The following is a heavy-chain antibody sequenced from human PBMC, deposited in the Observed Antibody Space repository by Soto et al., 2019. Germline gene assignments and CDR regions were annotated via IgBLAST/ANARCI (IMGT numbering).Heavy chain of an antibody. Sequence: GGSLRLSCAASGFTFNIYAMSWVRQAPGKGLEWVSGISSSGSSTYYADSVKSRVTISVDTSKNQFSLKLSSVTAADTAVYYCARHGVPGPDWGVYYFDYWGQGTLVTVSS. CDR1: GFTFNIYA. J-gene: IGHJ4*02. CDR3: ARHGVPGPDWGVYYFDY. CDR2: ISSSGSST. D-gene: IGHD2-8*01. V-gene: IGHV3-23*01.